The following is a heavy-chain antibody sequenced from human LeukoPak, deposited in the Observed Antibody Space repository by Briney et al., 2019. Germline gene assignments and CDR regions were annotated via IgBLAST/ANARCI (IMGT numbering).Heavy chain of an antibody. Sequence: GGSLRLSCVGSGFTSIAYALTWARQAPGKGLEWVSGISGGGVTTYYADSVKGRFTISRDNSKNTLYLQMNSLRAEDTAVYYCAKGGPMIPAYWGQGTLVTVSS. CDR2: ISGGGVTT. V-gene: IGHV3-23*01. D-gene: IGHD3-22*01. CDR3: AKGGPMIPAY. CDR1: GFTSIAYA. J-gene: IGHJ4*02.